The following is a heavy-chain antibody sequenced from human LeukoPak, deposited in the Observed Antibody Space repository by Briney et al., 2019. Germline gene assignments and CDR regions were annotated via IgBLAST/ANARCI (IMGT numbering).Heavy chain of an antibody. CDR3: ARVKRGERPTYAFDY. V-gene: IGHV1-2*02. CDR2: INPYSGGT. Sequence: ASVKVSCKASGYTFNGYYIHWVRQAPGQGLEWMGYINPYSGGTNYAQKFQGRDTMTRDTSISTAYMELSRLRSDDTAVYYCARVKRGERPTYAFDYWGQGTLVTVSS. CDR1: GYTFNGYY. J-gene: IGHJ4*02. D-gene: IGHD3-10*01.